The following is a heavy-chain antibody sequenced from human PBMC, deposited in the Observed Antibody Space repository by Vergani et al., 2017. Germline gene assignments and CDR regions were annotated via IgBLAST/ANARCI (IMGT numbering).Heavy chain of an antibody. D-gene: IGHD3-16*01. CDR3: ARHDSGHYDSSYYGLDV. J-gene: IGHJ6*02. Sequence: QVQLQQWGAGVVKPPGTLSLTCTLSGGSISSSSHFWGWLRQTPGKGLEWIGSIYYSGSTYYNPSLKSRVSISVDTSKNQFSLKLSSVTAADSAVYYCARHDSGHYDSSYYGLDVWGQGTTVTVSS. CDR2: IYYSGST. CDR1: GGSISSSSHF. V-gene: IGHV4-39*01.